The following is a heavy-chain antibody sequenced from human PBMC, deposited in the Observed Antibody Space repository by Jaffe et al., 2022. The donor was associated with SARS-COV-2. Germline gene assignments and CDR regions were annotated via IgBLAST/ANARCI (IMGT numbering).Heavy chain of an antibody. Sequence: QLQLQESGPGLVKPSETLSLTCTVSGGSISTSDYYWGWIRQPPGKGLEWIGSLHYSGSAYFNPSLKSRVSISVDTSKNQFSLKLKSVTAADTAVYYCARRNYYASGSYFPWGQGTRVTVSS. CDR2: LHYSGSA. CDR3: ARRNYYASGSYFP. J-gene: IGHJ5*02. V-gene: IGHV4-39*01. D-gene: IGHD3-10*01. CDR1: GGSISTSDYY.